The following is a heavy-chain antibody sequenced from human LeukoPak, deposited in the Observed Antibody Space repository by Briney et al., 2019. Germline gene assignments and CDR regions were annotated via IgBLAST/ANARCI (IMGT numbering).Heavy chain of an antibody. J-gene: IGHJ4*02. D-gene: IGHD1-26*01. V-gene: IGHV1-2*02. Sequence: ASVKVSCKASGYTFTGYYMHWVRQAPGQGLEWMGWINPNSGGTNYAQKFQGRVTMTRDTSISTAYMELSRLRSDDTAVYYCARDIVGAAADDYWGQGTLVTVSS. CDR2: INPNSGGT. CDR1: GYTFTGYY. CDR3: ARDIVGAAADDY.